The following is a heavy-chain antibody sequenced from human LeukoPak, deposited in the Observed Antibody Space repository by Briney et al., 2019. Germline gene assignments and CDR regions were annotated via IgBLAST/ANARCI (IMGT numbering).Heavy chain of an antibody. V-gene: IGHV3-30*18. D-gene: IGHD6-13*01. CDR1: GFTFSSYN. CDR3: AKDVLIAAAGGSPDY. Sequence: PGGSLRLSCAASGFTFSSYNMNWVRQAPGKGLEWVAVISYDGSNKYYADSVKGRFTISRDNSKNTLYLQMNSLRAEDTAVYYCAKDVLIAAAGGSPDYWGQGTLVTASS. J-gene: IGHJ4*02. CDR2: ISYDGSNK.